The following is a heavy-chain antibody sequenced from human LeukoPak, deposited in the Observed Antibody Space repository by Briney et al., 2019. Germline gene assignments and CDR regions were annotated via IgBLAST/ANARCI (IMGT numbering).Heavy chain of an antibody. CDR2: INTDGSTT. V-gene: IGHV3-74*01. Sequence: GGSLRLSCAASGFTFSMYWMHWVRQAPGKGLLWVSRINTDGSTTNYADSVKGRSTISRDNSKNTLYLQMDSVGAEDTAEYYCATMGYDFWSGYWPDYWGQGTLVTVSS. J-gene: IGHJ4*02. D-gene: IGHD3-3*01. CDR1: GFTFSMYW. CDR3: ATMGYDFWSGYWPDY.